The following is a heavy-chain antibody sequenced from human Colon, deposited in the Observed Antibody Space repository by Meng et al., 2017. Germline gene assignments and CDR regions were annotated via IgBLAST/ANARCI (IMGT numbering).Heavy chain of an antibody. Sequence: QGRLEVSGPGLVSAAETLSLTCTVSGGSVSSGSYYWSWIRQPPGKGLEWIGYIYYTGSTNYNPSLKSRVTISVDTSKNQFSLKLSSVTAADTAVYYCARGPLDYWGQGTLVTVSS. CDR3: ARGPLDY. J-gene: IGHJ4*02. CDR1: GGSVSSGSYY. V-gene: IGHV4-61*01. CDR2: IYYTGST.